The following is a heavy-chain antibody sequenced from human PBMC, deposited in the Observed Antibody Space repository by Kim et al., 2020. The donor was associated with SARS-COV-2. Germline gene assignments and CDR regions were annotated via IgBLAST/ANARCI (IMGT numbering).Heavy chain of an antibody. J-gene: IGHJ3*01. CDR2: VYHTGSA. CDR1: GASISGY. Sequence: SETLSLTCAVSGASISGYWSWIRQPPGKSLEWIAYVYHTGSASYNPSLKSRVTISIDTSRNHISLKVTSPTAADTATYYCARLDYGDYDEAFDLWGPGTLVTVSS. V-gene: IGHV4-59*08. CDR3: ARLDYGDYDEAFDL. D-gene: IGHD4-17*01.